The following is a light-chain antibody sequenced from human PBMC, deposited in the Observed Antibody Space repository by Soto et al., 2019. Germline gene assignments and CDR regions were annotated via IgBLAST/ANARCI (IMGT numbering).Light chain of an antibody. CDR3: QQRSNWPPGGPLT. Sequence: EIVLTQSPATLSLSPGERATLSCRASQSVSSYLAWYQQKPGQAPRLLIYDASNRATGIPARFSGSGSGTDFTLTISSLEPEDFAVYYCQQRSNWPPGGPLTCGGGTKVEIK. CDR1: QSVSSY. V-gene: IGKV3-11*01. J-gene: IGKJ4*01. CDR2: DAS.